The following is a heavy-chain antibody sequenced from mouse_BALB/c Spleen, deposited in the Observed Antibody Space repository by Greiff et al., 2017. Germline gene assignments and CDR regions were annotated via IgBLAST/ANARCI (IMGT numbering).Heavy chain of an antibody. Sequence: EVMLVESGGGLVKPGGSLKLSCAASGFAFSSYDMSWVRQTPEKRLEWVAYISSGGGSTYYPDTVKGRFTISRDNAKNTLYLRMSSLKSEDTAMYYCARHDGYDPLDYWGQGTTLTVSS. J-gene: IGHJ2*01. CDR3: ARHDGYDPLDY. D-gene: IGHD2-2*01. CDR2: ISSGGGST. CDR1: GFAFSSYD. V-gene: IGHV5-12-1*01.